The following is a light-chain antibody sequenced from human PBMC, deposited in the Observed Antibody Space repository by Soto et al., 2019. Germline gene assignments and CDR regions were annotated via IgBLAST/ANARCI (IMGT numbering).Light chain of an antibody. J-gene: IGKJ1*01. CDR2: GAS. Sequence: EIVLTQSPATLSLFPGEGATLSCRVSQSISSSYLSWYQQRPGQAPRLLIYGASTRATGIPARFSGSGSGTEFTLTISSLQSEDFAVYYCQQYNDWWTFGQGTKVDIK. CDR1: QSISSSY. CDR3: QQYNDWWT. V-gene: IGKV3-15*01.